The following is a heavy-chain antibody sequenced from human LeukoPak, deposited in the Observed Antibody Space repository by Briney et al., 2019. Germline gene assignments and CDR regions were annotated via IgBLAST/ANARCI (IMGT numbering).Heavy chain of an antibody. V-gene: IGHV1-69*05. D-gene: IGHD1-26*01. Sequence: GASVKVSCKASGGTFSSYAISWVRQAPGQGLEWMGRIIPIFGTANYALKFQGRVTITTDESTSTAYMELSSLRSEDTAVYYCAGGDSGTFDYWGQGTLVTVSS. CDR3: AGGDSGTFDY. J-gene: IGHJ4*02. CDR1: GGTFSSYA. CDR2: IIPIFGTA.